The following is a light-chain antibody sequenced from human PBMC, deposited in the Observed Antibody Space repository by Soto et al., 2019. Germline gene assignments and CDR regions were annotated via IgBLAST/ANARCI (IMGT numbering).Light chain of an antibody. J-gene: IGKJ3*01. CDR3: QQYHSLPTT. CDR2: GAS. Sequence: EIVLTQSPGTLSLSPGERATLSYRASQSVTSTYLAWYQQKPGQPPRLLIYGASNRATGIPDRFSGSGSGTDFTLTISRLEPEDFTVYYCQQYHSLPTTFGPGTKVDI. CDR1: QSVTSTY. V-gene: IGKV3-20*01.